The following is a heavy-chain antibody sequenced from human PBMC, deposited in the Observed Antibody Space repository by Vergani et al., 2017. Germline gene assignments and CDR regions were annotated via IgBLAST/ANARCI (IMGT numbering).Heavy chain of an antibody. Sequence: QVQLVQSGAEVKKPGSSVAVSCKASGGTFSSYTISWVRQAPGQGLEWMGRIIPILGIANYAQKFQGRVTITADKSTSTAYMELSSLRSEDTAVYYCARAQVEGDFDRGYGMDVWSQGTTVTVSS. J-gene: IGHJ6*02. D-gene: IGHD3-9*01. V-gene: IGHV1-69*02. CDR1: GGTFSSYT. CDR2: IIPILGIA. CDR3: ARAQVEGDFDRGYGMDV.